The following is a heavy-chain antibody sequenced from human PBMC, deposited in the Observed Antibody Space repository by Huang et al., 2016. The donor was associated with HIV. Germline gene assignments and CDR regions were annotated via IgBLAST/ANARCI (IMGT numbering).Heavy chain of an antibody. J-gene: IGHJ4*02. V-gene: IGHV3-48*01. D-gene: IGHD2-2*01. CDR3: ARDRSTRAEY. Sequence: DSVKGRFTISRDNAKNSLFLQMNSLRVEDTAVYFCARDRSTRAEYWGQGTLVTVSS.